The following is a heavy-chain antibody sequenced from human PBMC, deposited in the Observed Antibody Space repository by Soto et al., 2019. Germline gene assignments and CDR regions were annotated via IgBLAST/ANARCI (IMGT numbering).Heavy chain of an antibody. D-gene: IGHD3-10*01. CDR3: AKDSQQVPGYYYYYMDV. CDR1: GFTFDDYA. Sequence: PGGSLRLSCAASGFTFDDYAMHWVRQAPGKGLEWVSGISWNSGSIGYADSVKGRFTISKDNAKNSLYLQMNSLRAEDTALYYCAKDSQQVPGYYYYYMDVWGKGTTVTVS. J-gene: IGHJ6*03. V-gene: IGHV3-9*01. CDR2: ISWNSGSI.